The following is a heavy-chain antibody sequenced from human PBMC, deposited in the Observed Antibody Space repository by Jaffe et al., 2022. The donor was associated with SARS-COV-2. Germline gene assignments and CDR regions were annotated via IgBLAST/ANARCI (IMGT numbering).Heavy chain of an antibody. CDR2: IKSKTDGGTT. D-gene: IGHD3-3*01. J-gene: IGHJ4*02. Sequence: EVQLVESGGGLVKPGGSLRLSCEASGLTFTNAWMGWVRQAPGKGLEWVARIKSKTDGGTTDYAAPVKGRFIISRDDSKNTLYLQMNSLKTEDTAVYYCTTVYFDFWSGYLNYFDNWGQGTLVTVSS. V-gene: IGHV3-15*01. CDR1: GLTFTNAW. CDR3: TTVYFDFWSGYLNYFDN.